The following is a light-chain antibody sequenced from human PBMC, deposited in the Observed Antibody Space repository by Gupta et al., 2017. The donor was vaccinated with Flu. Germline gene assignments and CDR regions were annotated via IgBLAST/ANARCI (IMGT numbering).Light chain of an antibody. CDR1: QSVSSY. CDR2: DAS. CDR3: QQRSNSFT. V-gene: IGKV3-11*01. Sequence: SPATLSLSPGERATLSCRASQSVSSYLAWYQQKPGQAPRLLIYDASNRATGIPARFSGSGSGTDFTLTISSLEPEDFAVYYCQQRSNSFTFGPGTKVDIK. J-gene: IGKJ3*01.